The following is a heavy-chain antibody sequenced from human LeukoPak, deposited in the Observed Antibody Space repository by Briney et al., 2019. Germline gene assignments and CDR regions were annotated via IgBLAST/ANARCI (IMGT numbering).Heavy chain of an antibody. CDR2: ISGSGGST. J-gene: IGHJ4*02. Sequence: PGGSLRLSCAASGFTFSSYAMSWVLQAPGKGLEWVSAISGSGGSTYYADSVKGRFTISRDNSKNTPYLQMNSLRAEDTAVYYCASLPVVVTAMHFDYWGQGTLVTVSS. V-gene: IGHV3-23*01. CDR3: ASLPVVVTAMHFDY. CDR1: GFTFSSYA. D-gene: IGHD2-21*02.